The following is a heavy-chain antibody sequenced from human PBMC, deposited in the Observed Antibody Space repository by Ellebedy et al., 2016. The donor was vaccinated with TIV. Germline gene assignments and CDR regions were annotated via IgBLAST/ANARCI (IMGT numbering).Heavy chain of an antibody. CDR3: VRDPYSYGP. V-gene: IGHV3-74*01. CDR2: INSDGSAT. J-gene: IGHJ5*02. Sequence: GGSLRLSCAASGFTFSNYWMHWVRQAPGKGLVWVSRINSDGSATNHADSVKGRFTISRDNAKNTLYLQMNSLGDDDTAIYYCVRDPYSYGPWGQGTLVTVSS. CDR1: GFTFSNYW. D-gene: IGHD1-26*01.